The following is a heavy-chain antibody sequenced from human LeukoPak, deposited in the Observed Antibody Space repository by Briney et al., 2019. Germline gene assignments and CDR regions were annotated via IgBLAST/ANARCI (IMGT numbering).Heavy chain of an antibody. J-gene: IGHJ1*01. Sequence: SETLSLTCTVSGGSISSGSYYWSWIRQPAGKGLEWIGRIYTSGSTNYNPSLKSRVTISVDTSKNQFSLKLSSVTAADTAVYYCAREEAAASEYFRHWGQGTLVTVSS. V-gene: IGHV4-61*02. CDR2: IYTSGST. CDR3: AREEAAASEYFRH. CDR1: GGSISSGSYY. D-gene: IGHD6-13*01.